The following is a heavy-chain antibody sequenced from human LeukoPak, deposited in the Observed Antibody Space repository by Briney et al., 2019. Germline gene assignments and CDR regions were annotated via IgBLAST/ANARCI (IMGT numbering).Heavy chain of an antibody. CDR1: GYTFTDYY. D-gene: IGHD1-26*01. Sequence: ASVKVSCKASGYTFTDYYMHWVRQAPGQGLEWMEWINPNSGGTNYAQKFQGRVTMTRDTSISTAYMELNRLRSDDTALYYCARGEGYSGSYRADYWGQGTLVTVSS. CDR3: ARGEGYSGSYRADY. J-gene: IGHJ4*02. CDR2: INPNSGGT. V-gene: IGHV1-2*02.